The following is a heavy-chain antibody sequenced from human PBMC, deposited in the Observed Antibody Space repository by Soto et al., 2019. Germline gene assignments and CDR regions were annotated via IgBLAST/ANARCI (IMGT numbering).Heavy chain of an antibody. J-gene: IGHJ6*02. D-gene: IGHD1-26*01. CDR1: GFTFSTYS. CDR3: ARSGSYYYYYYGMDV. CDR2: ITTSSAYM. Sequence: EVQLVESGGGLVKPGGSLRLSCVASGFTFSTYSMNWVRQAPGKGLEWVSSITTSSAYMYSADSVKGRFTVSRDDAENSLYLQMNTLRAEDTAVYYCARSGSYYYYYYGMDVWGQGTTVTVSS. V-gene: IGHV3-21*01.